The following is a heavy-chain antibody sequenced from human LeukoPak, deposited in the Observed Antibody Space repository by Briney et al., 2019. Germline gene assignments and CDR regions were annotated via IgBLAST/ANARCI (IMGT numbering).Heavy chain of an antibody. D-gene: IGHD4/OR15-4a*01. CDR3: ARSRGLYNWFDP. V-gene: IGHV4-61*08. CDR1: GGSINSGDCY. J-gene: IGHJ5*02. CDR2: IYYSGST. Sequence: SETLSLTCTVSGGSINSGDCYWSWIRQPPGKGLEWIGYIYYSGSTNYNPSLKSRVTISVDTSKNQFSLKLSSVTAADTAVYYCARSRGLYNWFDPWGQGTLVTVSS.